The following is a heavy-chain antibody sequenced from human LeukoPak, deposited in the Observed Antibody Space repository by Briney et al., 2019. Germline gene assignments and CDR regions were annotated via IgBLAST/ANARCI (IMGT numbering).Heavy chain of an antibody. J-gene: IGHJ4*02. CDR3: ARDEYSGFEDY. CDR1: GYTFTSYY. V-gene: IGHV1-46*01. CDR2: INPSGGST. Sequence: ASVKVSCKASGYTFTSYYMHWVRQAPGQWLEWMGIINPSGGSTSYAQKFHGRVTMTRDTSTSTVYMELSSLRSEDTAVYYCARDEYSGFEDYWGQGTLVTVSS. D-gene: IGHD5-12*01.